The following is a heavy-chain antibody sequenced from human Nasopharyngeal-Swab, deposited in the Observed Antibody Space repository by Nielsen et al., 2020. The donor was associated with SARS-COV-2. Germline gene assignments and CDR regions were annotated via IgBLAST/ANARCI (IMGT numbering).Heavy chain of an antibody. J-gene: IGHJ4*02. CDR1: GFTFGDYA. D-gene: IGHD5-12*01. CDR3: TRDEVLTVATNY. CDR2: IRSKAYGGTT. Sequence: LKISCTASGFTFGDYAMSWVRQAPGKGLEWVGFIRSKAYGGTTEYAASVKGRFTISRDDSKSIAYLQMNSLKTEDTAVYYCTRDEVLTVATNYWGQGTLVTVSS. V-gene: IGHV3-49*04.